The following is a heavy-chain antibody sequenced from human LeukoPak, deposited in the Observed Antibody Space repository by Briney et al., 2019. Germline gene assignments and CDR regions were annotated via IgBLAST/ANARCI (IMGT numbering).Heavy chain of an antibody. D-gene: IGHD1-26*01. CDR2: INPYGSQT. V-gene: IGHV3-74*01. CDR1: GFTFSNYW. Sequence: GGSLRLSCEASGFTFSNYWMHWVRQAPGRGLFWVASINPYGSQTYYADSVKGRFTISRDNSKNTLYLQMNSLRAEDTAVYYCAKEGRIRWELLFYYYYMDVWGKGTTVTVSS. CDR3: AKEGRIRWELLFYYYYMDV. J-gene: IGHJ6*03.